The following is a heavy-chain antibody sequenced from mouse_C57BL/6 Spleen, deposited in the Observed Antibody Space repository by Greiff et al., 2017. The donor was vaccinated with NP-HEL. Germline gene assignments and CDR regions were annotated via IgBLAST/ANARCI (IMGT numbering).Heavy chain of an antibody. V-gene: IGHV1-81*01. CDR2: IYPRSGNT. CDR1: GYTFTSYG. CDR3: ASGDYDGGFAY. Sequence: QVQLQQSGAELARPGASVKLSCKASGYTFTSYGISWVKQRTGQGLEWIGEIYPRSGNTYYNEKFKGKATLTADKSSSTAYMELRSLTSEDSAVYFCASGDYDGGFAYSGQGTLVTVSA. J-gene: IGHJ3*01. D-gene: IGHD2-4*01.